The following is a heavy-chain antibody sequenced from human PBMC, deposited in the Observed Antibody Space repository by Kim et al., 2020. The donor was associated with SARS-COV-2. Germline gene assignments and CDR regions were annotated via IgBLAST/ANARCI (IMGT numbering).Heavy chain of an antibody. D-gene: IGHD2-21*01. V-gene: IGHV3-33*01. CDR2: XWYDGSNK. CDR3: AGDQGIFRGWSDP. J-gene: IGHJ5*02. CDR1: GFTFSSYG. Sequence: GGSLRLSCAASGFTFSSYGMYWVRQAPGKGLEWVAVXWYDGSNKYYADSVKGRFTISRAXSKNTLYLQMNSLRAEDTAVYYCAGDQGIFRGWSDPWGQGTLVTVSS.